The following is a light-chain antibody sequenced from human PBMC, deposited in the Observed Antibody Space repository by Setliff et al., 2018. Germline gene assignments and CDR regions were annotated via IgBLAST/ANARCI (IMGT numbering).Light chain of an antibody. CDR3: SSYTDSPGVV. J-gene: IGLJ2*01. CDR2: DVT. V-gene: IGLV2-14*01. CDR1: TSDVGGNNY. Sequence: QSALTQPASVSGSPGQSVTISCTGSTSDVGGNNYVSWYRHRPGKAPELLIYDVTNRPSGISDRFSGSKSGNTASLTISGLQAEDDGDYYCSSYTDSPGVVFGGGTKVIVL.